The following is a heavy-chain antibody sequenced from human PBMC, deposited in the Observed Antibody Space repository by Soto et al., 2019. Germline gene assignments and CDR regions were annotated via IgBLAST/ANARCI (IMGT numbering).Heavy chain of an antibody. CDR1: GDSINSGDYY. CDR2: VYFSGST. Sequence: SETLSLTCSVSGDSINSGDYYWTWMRQAPGKGLQWVGHVYFSGSTNYNPSLKSRVTISVDTSKNHFSLKLRSVTAGDTAVYYCARVPVDTYMIYWSDPWGQGTLVTV. CDR3: ARVPVDTYMIYWSDP. V-gene: IGHV4-61*03. D-gene: IGHD5-18*01. J-gene: IGHJ5*02.